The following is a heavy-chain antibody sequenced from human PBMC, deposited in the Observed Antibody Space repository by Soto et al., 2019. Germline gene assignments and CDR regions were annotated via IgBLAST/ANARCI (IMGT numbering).Heavy chain of an antibody. V-gene: IGHV4-61*01. CDR1: GGSVSSGSYY. D-gene: IGHD6-6*01. CDR3: ARGGRGDIAARPLLNWFAP. Sequence: SETLSLTCTVSGGSVSSGSYYWSWIRQPPGKGLEWIGYIYYSGSTNYNPSLKSRVTISVDTSKNQFSLKLSSVTAADPAVYSCARGGRGDIAARPLLNWFAPWAQGTLATVS. J-gene: IGHJ5*02. CDR2: IYYSGST.